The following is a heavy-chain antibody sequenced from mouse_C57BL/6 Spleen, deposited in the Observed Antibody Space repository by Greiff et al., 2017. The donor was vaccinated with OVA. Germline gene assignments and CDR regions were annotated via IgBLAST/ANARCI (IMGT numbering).Heavy chain of an antibody. J-gene: IGHJ4*01. Sequence: EVKLMESGGGLVQPKGSLKLSCAASGFSFNTYAMNWVRQAPGKGLEWVARIRSKSNNYATYYADSVKDRFTISRDDSESMLYLQMNNLKTEDTAMYYCVRHGGYDGAMDYWGQGTSVTVSS. V-gene: IGHV10-1*01. CDR2: IRSKSNNYAT. CDR3: VRHGGYDGAMDY. D-gene: IGHD2-2*01. CDR1: GFSFNTYA.